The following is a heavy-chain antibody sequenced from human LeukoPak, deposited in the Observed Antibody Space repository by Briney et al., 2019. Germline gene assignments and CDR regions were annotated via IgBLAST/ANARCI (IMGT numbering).Heavy chain of an antibody. J-gene: IGHJ6*02. Sequence: PGGSLRLSCAASGFTFSSYAMHWVRQAPGEGLEWVAVISYDGSNEYYADSVKGRFTISRDNSKNTLYLQMNSLRAEDTAVYYCSREKDIVVVVPAMDVWGQGTTVTVSS. CDR3: SREKDIVVVVPAMDV. CDR1: GFTFSSYA. D-gene: IGHD2-15*01. V-gene: IGHV3-30-3*01. CDR2: ISYDGSNE.